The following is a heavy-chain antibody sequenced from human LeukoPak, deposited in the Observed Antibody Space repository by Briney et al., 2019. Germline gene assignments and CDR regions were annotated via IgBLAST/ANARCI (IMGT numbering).Heavy chain of an antibody. CDR1: GGSISSSTYH. D-gene: IGHD1-26*01. V-gene: IGHV4-39*01. J-gene: IGHJ4*02. CDR3: ARHPTSGSYS. Sequence: PSETLSLTCTVSGGSISSSTYHWGWIRQPPGKGLEWIGSIYHSGTTYCNPSLKSRVTISVDTSKNQFSLKLSSVTAADTAVYYCARHPTSGSYSWGQGTLVTVSS. CDR2: IYHSGTT.